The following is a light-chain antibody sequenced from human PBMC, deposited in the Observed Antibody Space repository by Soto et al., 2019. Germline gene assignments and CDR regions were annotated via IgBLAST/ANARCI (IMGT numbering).Light chain of an antibody. CDR3: QYRGIWPPGAT. CDR2: DAS. J-gene: IGKJ4*01. V-gene: IGKV3-11*01. Sequence: EIVLTQSPVTLSLSPGERATLSCSASQSINNYLAWYQQKPGQPPRRLIYDASNRATAIPVRFSGSGSGTDFTLTISSLEPEDSAVYYCQYRGIWPPGATFGGGTKVEIK. CDR1: QSINNY.